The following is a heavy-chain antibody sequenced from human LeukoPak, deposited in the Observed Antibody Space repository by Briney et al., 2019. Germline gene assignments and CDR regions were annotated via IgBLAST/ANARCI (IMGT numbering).Heavy chain of an antibody. Sequence: GGSLRLSCAASGFTFSNYAMRRVRQAPGKGLEWVSIISGSGGNTYYADSVKGRFTISRDNSKNTLYLQMNSLRAEDTAVYYCAKVDGSGSYPSFDYWGQGTLVTVSS. D-gene: IGHD3-10*01. J-gene: IGHJ4*02. CDR3: AKVDGSGSYPSFDY. CDR1: GFTFSNYA. V-gene: IGHV3-23*01. CDR2: ISGSGGNT.